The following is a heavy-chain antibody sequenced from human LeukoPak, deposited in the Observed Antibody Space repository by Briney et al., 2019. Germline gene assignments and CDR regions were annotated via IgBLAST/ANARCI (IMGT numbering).Heavy chain of an antibody. CDR1: GGTFSSYA. Sequence: PAASVKVSCKASGGTFSSYAISWVRQAPGQGLEWMGGIIPIFGTANYAQKFQGRVTITADESTRTAYMELSSLRSEDTAVYYCARDTRHRYCSSTSCYRGWLDPWGQGTLVTVSS. D-gene: IGHD2-2*01. J-gene: IGHJ5*02. V-gene: IGHV1-69*13. CDR3: ARDTRHRYCSSTSCYRGWLDP. CDR2: IIPIFGTA.